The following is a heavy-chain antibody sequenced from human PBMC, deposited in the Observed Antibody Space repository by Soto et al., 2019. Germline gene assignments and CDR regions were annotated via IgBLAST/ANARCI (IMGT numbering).Heavy chain of an antibody. Sequence: GGSLRLSCAASGFTFSSYAMHWVRQAPGKGLEWVAVISYDGSNKYYADSVKGRFTISRDNSKNTLYLQMNSLRAEDTAVYYCARGVGYSGFYYYYGMDVWGQGTTVTVSS. CDR3: ARGVGYSGFYYYYGMDV. CDR2: ISYDGSNK. CDR1: GFTFSSYA. V-gene: IGHV3-30-3*01. D-gene: IGHD5-12*01. J-gene: IGHJ6*02.